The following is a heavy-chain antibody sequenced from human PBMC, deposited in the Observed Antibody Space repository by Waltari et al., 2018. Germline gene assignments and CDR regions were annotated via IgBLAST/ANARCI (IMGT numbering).Heavy chain of an antibody. J-gene: IGHJ6*02. Sequence: EVQLVQSGTEVKKPGESLKISCKASGFRYDTSWIAWVCQMPGKGLEWMGIIYPGDSDTRYSPSFQGQVTFSVDRSISTAYLQWTSLKASDTGIYYCARRNAHFHFGMDVWGQGTTVTVSS. D-gene: IGHD4-4*01. CDR2: IYPGDSDT. CDR1: GFRYDTSW. V-gene: IGHV5-51*01. CDR3: ARRNAHFHFGMDV.